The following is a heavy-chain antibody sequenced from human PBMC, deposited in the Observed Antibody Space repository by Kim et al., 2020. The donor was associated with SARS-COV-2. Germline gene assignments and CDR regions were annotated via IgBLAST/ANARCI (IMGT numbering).Heavy chain of an antibody. J-gene: IGHJ4*02. CDR2: IIPIFGTA. D-gene: IGHD3-22*01. CDR3: ARDMYGSRGSSGYQYYFDY. CDR1: GGTFSSYA. Sequence: SVKVSCKASGGTFSSYAISWVRQAPGQGLEWMGGIIPIFGTANYAQKFQGRVTITADESTSTAYMELSSLRSEDTAVYYCARDMYGSRGSSGYQYYFDYWGQGTLVTVSS. V-gene: IGHV1-69*13.